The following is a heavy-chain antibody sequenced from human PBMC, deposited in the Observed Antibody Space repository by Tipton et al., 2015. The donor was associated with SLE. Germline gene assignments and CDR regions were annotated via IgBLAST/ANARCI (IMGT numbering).Heavy chain of an antibody. CDR1: DGSVSSHY. V-gene: IGHV4-59*02. D-gene: IGHD3-10*01. CDR2: ISYSGSA. Sequence: TLSLTCTVSDGSVSSHYWSWIRQPPGKRLDWIGFISYSGSADYSPSLKSRVSISIDTSKNQFSLKLTSVTAADTAVYYCARLRGLLFAFDIWGQGTMVTVSS. CDR3: ARLRGLLFAFDI. J-gene: IGHJ3*02.